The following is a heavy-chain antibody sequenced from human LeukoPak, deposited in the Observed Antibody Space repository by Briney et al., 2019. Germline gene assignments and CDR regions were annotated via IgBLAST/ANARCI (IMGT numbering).Heavy chain of an antibody. CDR2: IIPIFGTA. V-gene: IGHV1-69*05. CDR1: GGTFSSYA. CDR3: ASCCSSTSVEPPIYYYYCYYMDV. J-gene: IGHJ6*03. D-gene: IGHD2-2*01. Sequence: SVKVSCKASGGTFSSYAISWVRQAPGQGLEWMGGIIPIFGTANYAQTFQGRVTITTDESTSTAYMELSSLRSEDTAVYYCASCCSSTSVEPPIYYYYCYYMDVWGKGTTVTVSS.